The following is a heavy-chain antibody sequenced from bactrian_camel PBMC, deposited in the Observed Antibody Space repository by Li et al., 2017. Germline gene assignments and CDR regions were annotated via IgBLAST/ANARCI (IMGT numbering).Heavy chain of an antibody. D-gene: IGHD2*01. CDR3: AIDYGASIGD. Sequence: VQLVESGGGLVQPGGSLRLSCAASGFTFNTYAMSWVRQAPGKGLEWVAGINRIGGPAYADSVKGRFTIARDNAQNTVYLQLNSLKTEDMAMYYCAIDYGASIGDWGQGTQVTVS. CDR2: INRIGGP. J-gene: IGHJ6*01. CDR1: GFTFNTYA. V-gene: IGHV3S42*01.